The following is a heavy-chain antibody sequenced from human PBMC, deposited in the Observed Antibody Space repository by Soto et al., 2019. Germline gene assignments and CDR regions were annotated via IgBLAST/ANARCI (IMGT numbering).Heavy chain of an antibody. Sequence: SETLSLTCIVSGGSINSSIYFGGWVRQPPGKGLEWIGSIYYSGSTYYNPSLRSRVTISVDTSKNQFSLKLSSVTAADTAVFYCARHYSSGSRNWFDPWGQGTLVTVSS. V-gene: IGHV4-39*01. CDR2: IYYSGST. D-gene: IGHD6-19*01. J-gene: IGHJ5*02. CDR1: GGSINSSIYF. CDR3: ARHYSSGSRNWFDP.